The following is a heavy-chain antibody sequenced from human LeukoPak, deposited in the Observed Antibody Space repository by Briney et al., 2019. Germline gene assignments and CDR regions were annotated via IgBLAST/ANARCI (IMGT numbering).Heavy chain of an antibody. CDR1: GGSISTSRYY. D-gene: IGHD6-6*01. J-gene: IGHJ4*02. CDR3: ARGEKGSSSGSINY. CDR2: MFYSGST. V-gene: IGHV4-39*01. Sequence: SETLSLTCTVSGGSISTSRYYWGWVRQPPGKGLDWIGTMFYSGSTYYNPSLKSRVTISADTSKNQFSLKLTSVTAADTAVYYCARGEKGSSSGSINYWGQGTLVTVSS.